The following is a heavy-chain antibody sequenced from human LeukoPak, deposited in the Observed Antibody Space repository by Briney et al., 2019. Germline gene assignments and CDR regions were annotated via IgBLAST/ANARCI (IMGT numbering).Heavy chain of an antibody. CDR1: GGSFSGYY. CDR3: ARRDRTLGYCSGGSCHGSSYYFDY. CDR2: INHSRST. V-gene: IGHV4-34*01. J-gene: IGHJ4*02. Sequence: SETLSLTCAVYGGSFSGYYWSWIRQPPGKGLEWIGEINHSRSTNYNPSLKSRVTISVDTSKNQFSLKLSSVTAADTAVYYCARRDRTLGYCSGGSCHGSSYYFDYWGQGTLVTVSS. D-gene: IGHD2-15*01.